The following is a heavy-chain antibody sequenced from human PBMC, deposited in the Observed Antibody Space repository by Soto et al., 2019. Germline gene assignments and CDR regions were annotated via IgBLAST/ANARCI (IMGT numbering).Heavy chain of an antibody. Sequence: PGGSLRLSCAASGFTFSSYAMHWVRQAPGKGLEWVAVISYDGSNKYYADSVKGRFTISRDNSKNTLYLQMNSLRAEDTAVYYCARGPSCVYGGSCYRPTTSYYYGMDVWGQGTTVTVSS. D-gene: IGHD2-15*01. CDR2: ISYDGSNK. CDR3: ARGPSCVYGGSCYRPTTSYYYGMDV. CDR1: GFTFSSYA. V-gene: IGHV3-30-3*01. J-gene: IGHJ6*02.